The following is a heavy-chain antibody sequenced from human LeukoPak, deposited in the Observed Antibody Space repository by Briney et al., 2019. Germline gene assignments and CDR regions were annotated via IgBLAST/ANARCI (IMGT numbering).Heavy chain of an antibody. D-gene: IGHD3-10*01. Sequence: SETLSLTCTVSGGSISSSSYYWGWIRQPPGKGLEWIGSIYYSGSTYYNPSLKSRVTISVDTSKNQFSLKLSSVTAADTAVYYCARAGYGSGSLSDYWGQGTLVTVSS. V-gene: IGHV4-39*07. CDR3: ARAGYGSGSLSDY. CDR1: GGSISSSSYY. J-gene: IGHJ4*02. CDR2: IYYSGST.